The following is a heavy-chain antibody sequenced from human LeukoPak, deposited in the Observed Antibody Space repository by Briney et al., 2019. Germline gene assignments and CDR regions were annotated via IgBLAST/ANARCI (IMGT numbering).Heavy chain of an antibody. D-gene: IGHD6-13*01. CDR2: FDPEDGET. V-gene: IGHV1-24*01. Sequence: ASVKVSCQVSGYTLNELSMHGVRQAPGKGRAGMGGFDPEDGETIYAQNLQGRLTMTENTSTDTAHMEPSRLRPEDTAVYYCATFDKYIAAAPDVWGEGTLVTVSS. CDR3: ATFDKYIAAAPDV. CDR1: GYTLNELS. J-gene: IGHJ4*02.